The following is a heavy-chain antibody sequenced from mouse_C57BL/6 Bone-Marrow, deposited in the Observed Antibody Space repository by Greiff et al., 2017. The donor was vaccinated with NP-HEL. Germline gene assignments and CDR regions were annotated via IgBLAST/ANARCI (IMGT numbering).Heavy chain of an antibody. J-gene: IGHJ4*01. CDR2: IHPNSGST. CDR1: GYTFTSYW. CDR3: TRDGTLLVAEYAIDY. Sequence: QVQLQQPGAELVKPGASVKLSCKASGYTFTSYWMHWVKQRPGQGLEWIGMIHPNSGSTNYNEKFKSKATLTVDKSSSTAYMQLSSLTSEDSAVYYCTRDGTLLVAEYAIDYWGQGTSVTVSS. D-gene: IGHD1-1*01. V-gene: IGHV1-64*01.